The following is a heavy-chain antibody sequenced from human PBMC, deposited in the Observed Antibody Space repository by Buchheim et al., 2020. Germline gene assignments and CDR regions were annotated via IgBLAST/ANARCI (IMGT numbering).Heavy chain of an antibody. J-gene: IGHJ4*02. CDR1: GFNFSNYS. CDR2: IDGRSHTI. CDR3: ARVGGNFYDRIDF. D-gene: IGHD4-23*01. Sequence: EVHLVESGGGLVQPGGSLRLSCAGSGFNFSNYSMTWVRQAPGKGLEWVSYIDGRSHTIHYADSVKGRFPISRDNDKKSVFLQLNSLRDEDTAVYYCARVGGNFYDRIDFWGQGTL. V-gene: IGHV3-48*02.